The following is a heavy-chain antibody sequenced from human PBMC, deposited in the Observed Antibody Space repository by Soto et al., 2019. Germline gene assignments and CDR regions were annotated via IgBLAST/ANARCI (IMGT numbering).Heavy chain of an antibody. D-gene: IGHD7-27*01. Sequence: GGSLRLSCAASGFTFSNYDMSWVRQAPGKGLEWVSYISRSGHDIYYADSVKGRFTISRDNAKNSLFLQMDGLRAEDTALYYCAREVKTWGEVSFDPWGQGTLVTVSS. CDR1: GFTFSNYD. J-gene: IGHJ5*02. CDR3: AREVKTWGEVSFDP. CDR2: ISRSGHDI. V-gene: IGHV3-48*03.